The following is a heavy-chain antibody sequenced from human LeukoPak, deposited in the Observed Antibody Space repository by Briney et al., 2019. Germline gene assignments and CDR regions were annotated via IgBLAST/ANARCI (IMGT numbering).Heavy chain of an antibody. CDR2: IEASGST. D-gene: IGHD1-1*01. CDR1: GTSISSGNYY. CDR3: ARLTTMGIHGRATFDY. Sequence: KPSETLSLTCTVSGTSISSGNYYWSWIRQPAGKGLEWIGRIEASGSTNYNPSLQSRVSISVDTSNNRFSLNLESVTAADTANYYCARLTTMGIHGRATFDYWGQGSLVTVSS. V-gene: IGHV4-61*02. J-gene: IGHJ4*02.